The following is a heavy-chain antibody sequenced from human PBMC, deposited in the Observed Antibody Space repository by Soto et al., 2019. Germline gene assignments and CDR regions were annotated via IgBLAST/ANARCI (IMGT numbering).Heavy chain of an antibody. CDR2: ISYGGST. CDR1: GGSINSGGYC. CDR3: SRGILV. D-gene: IGHD5-18*01. V-gene: IGHV4-31*03. J-gene: IGHJ4*02. Sequence: QVQLQESGPGLVKPSQTLSLTCTVSGGSINSGGYCWSWIRQHPGKGLDWIGCISYGGSTSYNPSLNSRVTISVDTPKNQFALKLTSVTAADTAVYYCSRGILVWGQGALITVSS.